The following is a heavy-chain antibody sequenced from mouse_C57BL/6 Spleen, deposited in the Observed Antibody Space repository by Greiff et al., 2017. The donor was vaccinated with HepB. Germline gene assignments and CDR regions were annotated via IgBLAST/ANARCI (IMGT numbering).Heavy chain of an antibody. V-gene: IGHV7-3*01. J-gene: IGHJ1*03. CDR3: ARYDYDDWYFDV. D-gene: IGHD2-4*01. CDR2: IRNKANGYTT. Sequence: EVKLVESGGGLVQPGGSLSLSCAASGFTFTDYYMSWVRQPPGKALEWLGFIRNKANGYTTEYSASVKGRFTISRDNSQSSLYLQMNALRAEDSATYYCARYDYDDWYFDVWGTGTTVTVSS. CDR1: GFTFTDYY.